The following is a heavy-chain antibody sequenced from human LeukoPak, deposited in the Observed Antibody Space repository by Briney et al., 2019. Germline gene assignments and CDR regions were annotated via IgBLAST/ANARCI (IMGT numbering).Heavy chain of an antibody. CDR2: IYYSGST. V-gene: IGHV4-39*01. Sequence: SETLSLTCTVSGGSISSSSYYWGWIRQPPGKGLEWIGGIYYSGSTYYNPSLKSRVTISVDTSKNQFSLKLSSVTAADTAVYYCARFYLRYDFWSGYYNFFDYWGQGTLVTVSS. CDR1: GGSISSSSYY. J-gene: IGHJ4*02. D-gene: IGHD3-3*01. CDR3: ARFYLRYDFWSGYYNFFDY.